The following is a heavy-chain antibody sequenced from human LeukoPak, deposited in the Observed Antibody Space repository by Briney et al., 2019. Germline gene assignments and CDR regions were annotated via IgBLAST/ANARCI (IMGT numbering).Heavy chain of an antibody. CDR2: IYPGDSDT. Sequence: GESLKISCKGSGYNFISYWIGWVRQKPGKGLEWMGIIYPGDSDTRYSPSFQGQVTISADKSISTAYLQWSSLKASDTAMYYCARRAYSSSWYREYYFDYWGQGTLVTVSS. CDR3: ARRAYSSSWYREYYFDY. D-gene: IGHD6-13*01. CDR1: GYNFISYW. J-gene: IGHJ4*02. V-gene: IGHV5-51*01.